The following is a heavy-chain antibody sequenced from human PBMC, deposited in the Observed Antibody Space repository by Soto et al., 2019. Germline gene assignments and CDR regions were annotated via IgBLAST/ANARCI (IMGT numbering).Heavy chain of an antibody. V-gene: IGHV4-59*08. J-gene: IGHJ3*01. CDR3: FRGQRYGGKRDLFDF. D-gene: IGHD1-26*01. CDR1: GGSISSYY. Sequence: SETLSLTCTVSGGSISSYYWSWIRQPPGKGLEWIGYIYYSGSTNYNPSLKSRVTISVDTSKNQFSLKLSSVTAADTAVYYCFRGQRYGGKRDLFDFRGQGTIVIVSS. CDR2: IYYSGST.